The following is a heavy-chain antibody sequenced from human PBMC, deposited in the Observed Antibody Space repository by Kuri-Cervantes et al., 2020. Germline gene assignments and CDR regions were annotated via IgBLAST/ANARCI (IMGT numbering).Heavy chain of an antibody. CDR1: GFTFSSYA. D-gene: IGHD3-22*01. Sequence: GESLKISCAASGFTFSSYAMHWVRQAPGKGLEWVAVISYDGSNKYYADSVKGRFTISRDNSKNTLYLQMNSLRAEDTAVYYCAKDPYYYDSSPPYFDYWGQGTTVTVSS. V-gene: IGHV3-30-3*01. CDR3: AKDPYYYDSSPPYFDY. J-gene: IGHJ4*03. CDR2: ISYDGSNK.